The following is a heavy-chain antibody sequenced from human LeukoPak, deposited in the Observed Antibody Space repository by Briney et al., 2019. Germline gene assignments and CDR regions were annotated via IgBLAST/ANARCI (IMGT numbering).Heavy chain of an antibody. V-gene: IGHV3-7*03. CDR3: ARRIVGATTHLFDY. Sequence: GGSLRLSCAASGFTFSSYWMSWVRQAPGKGLEWVANIKQDGSEKYYVDSVKGRFTISRDNAKNSLYLQMNSLRAEDTAVYYCARRIVGATTHLFDYWGQGTLVTVSS. CDR2: IKQDGSEK. CDR1: GFTFSSYW. J-gene: IGHJ4*02. D-gene: IGHD1-26*01.